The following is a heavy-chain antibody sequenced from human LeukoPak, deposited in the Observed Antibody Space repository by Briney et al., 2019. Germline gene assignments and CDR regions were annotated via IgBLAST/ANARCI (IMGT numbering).Heavy chain of an antibody. CDR2: MNPNSGNT. V-gene: IGHV1-8*01. J-gene: IGHJ3*02. Sequence: ASVKVSCKASGYTFTSYDINWVRQATGQGLEWMGWMNPNSGNTGYAQKFQGRVTMTRNTSISTAYMELSSLRSEDTAVYYCARGTSRVAGRGSRSFDIWGQGTMVTVSS. D-gene: IGHD6-19*01. CDR3: ARGTSRVAGRGSRSFDI. CDR1: GYTFTSYD.